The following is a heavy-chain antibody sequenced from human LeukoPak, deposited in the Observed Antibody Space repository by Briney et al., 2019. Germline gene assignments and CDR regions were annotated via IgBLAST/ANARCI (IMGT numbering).Heavy chain of an antibody. D-gene: IGHD4-23*01. V-gene: IGHV3-15*01. CDR2: IKSKTDGGTT. CDR3: TTDVFESYGGKEVVFDY. CDR1: GFTFSNAW. J-gene: IGHJ4*02. Sequence: PGGPLRLSCAASGFTFSNAWMSWVRQAPGKGLEWVGRIKSKTDGGTTDYAAPVKGRFTISRDDSKNTLYLQMNSLKTEDTAVYYCTTDVFESYGGKEVVFDYWGQGTLVTVSS.